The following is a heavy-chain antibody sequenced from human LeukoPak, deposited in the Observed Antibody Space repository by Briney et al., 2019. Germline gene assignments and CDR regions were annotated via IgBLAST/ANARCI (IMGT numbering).Heavy chain of an antibody. V-gene: IGHV4-61*02. CDR2: IYTSGST. CDR3: ARDRIAAAHDAFDI. J-gene: IGHJ3*02. D-gene: IGHD6-13*01. CDR1: GGSISSGSYY. Sequence: SQTLSLTCTVSGGSISSGSYYWSWIRQPAGKGLAWIGRIYTSGSTNYNPSLKSRVTISVDTSKNQFSLKLSSVTAADTAVYYCARDRIAAAHDAFDIWGQGTMVTVSS.